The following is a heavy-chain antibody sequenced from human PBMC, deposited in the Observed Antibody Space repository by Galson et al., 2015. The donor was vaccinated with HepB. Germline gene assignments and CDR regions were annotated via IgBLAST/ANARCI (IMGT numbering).Heavy chain of an antibody. CDR2: INTNTGDP. D-gene: IGHD6-19*01. CDR3: AREDGWLVLGAGFDY. V-gene: IGHV7-4-1*02. J-gene: IGHJ4*02. Sequence: SVKVSCKASGYTFTNYAMNWVRQAPGQGLEWMGWINTNTGDPAYAQGFTGRFVFSVDTSVDTAYLQISSLKAEDTAVYYCAREDGWLVLGAGFDYWGQGALVTVSS. CDR1: GYTFTNYA.